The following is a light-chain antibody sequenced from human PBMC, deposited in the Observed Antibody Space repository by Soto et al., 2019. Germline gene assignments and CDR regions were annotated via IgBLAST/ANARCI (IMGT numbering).Light chain of an antibody. V-gene: IGKV3-11*01. CDR3: QQRSNWPST. Sequence: EIVLTQSPATLSLSTGNRATLSCRASQSVSGYLAWYQQKPGQAPRLLIYDASNRATGIPARFSGSGSGTAFTLTITSLEPEDCAVYYCQQRSNWPSTFGGGTKVEI. CDR1: QSVSGY. CDR2: DAS. J-gene: IGKJ4*01.